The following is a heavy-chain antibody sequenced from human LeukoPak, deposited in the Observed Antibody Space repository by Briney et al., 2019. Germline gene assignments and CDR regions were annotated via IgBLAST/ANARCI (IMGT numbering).Heavy chain of an antibody. CDR2: INPNSDGT. CDR1: GYTFTGYY. D-gene: IGHD3-10*01. J-gene: IGHJ4*02. CDR3: AREWGGPGKVFDY. V-gene: IGHV1-2*02. Sequence: GASVKVSCKASGYTFTGYYLHWVRQAPGQGLEWMGWINPNSDGTNYAQKFQGRVTMTRDTSISTVYMEMSRLTSHDTAVYYCAREWGGPGKVFDYWGQGTLVTVSS.